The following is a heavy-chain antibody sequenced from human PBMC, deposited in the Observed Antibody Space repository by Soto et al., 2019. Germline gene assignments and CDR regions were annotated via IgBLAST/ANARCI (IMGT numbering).Heavy chain of an antibody. Sequence: QVQLVQSGAEVKKPGSSVKVSCTASRGTLSYNTISWVRQAPGQGLEWMGRVIPMVDMSSYAQKSQGRVTIPADKSTSTIYMLLNNLTSPDPAVYYCASTSGSGSTPFDSWGQGTLVTVSS. D-gene: IGHD3-10*01. CDR2: VIPMVDMS. CDR3: ASTSGSGSTPFDS. V-gene: IGHV1-69*02. CDR1: RGTLSYNT. J-gene: IGHJ4*02.